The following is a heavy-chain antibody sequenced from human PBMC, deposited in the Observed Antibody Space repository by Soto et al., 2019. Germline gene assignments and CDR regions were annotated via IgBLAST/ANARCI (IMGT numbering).Heavy chain of an antibody. CDR3: AKNQGVELVPLATVDWFDP. V-gene: IGHV3-23*01. Sequence: PGVSLRLSCAASGFIFENFGMSWVRQAPGKGLEWISSISGSGFKKYYADSVKGRFTISRDNSKSTVYLELNNLSAEDTAVYHCAKNQGVELVPLATVDWFDPWGQGSVVTVSS. CDR2: ISGSGFKK. CDR1: GFIFENFG. D-gene: IGHD1-26*01. J-gene: IGHJ5*02.